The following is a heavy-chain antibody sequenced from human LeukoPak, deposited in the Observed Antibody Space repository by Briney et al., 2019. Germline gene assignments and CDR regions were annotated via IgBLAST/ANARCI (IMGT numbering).Heavy chain of an antibody. J-gene: IGHJ4*02. CDR3: AFIGANVVLY. V-gene: IGHV4-39*07. CDR1: GGSISSSSYY. D-gene: IGHD3-10*01. CDR2: IYYSGST. Sequence: SETLSLTCTVSGGSISSSSYYWGWIRQPPGKGLEWIGSIYYSGSTYYNPSLKSRVTISVDTSKNQFSLKLSSVTAADTAVYYCAFIGANVVLYWGQGALVTVSS.